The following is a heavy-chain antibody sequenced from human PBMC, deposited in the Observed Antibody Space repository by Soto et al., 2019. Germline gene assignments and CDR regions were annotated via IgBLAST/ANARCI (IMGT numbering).Heavy chain of an antibody. J-gene: IGHJ4*02. CDR2: FIAYNGNT. D-gene: IGHD2-15*01. V-gene: IGHV1-18*01. CDR1: GYTFTSYG. Sequence: ASVKISCKASGYTFTSYGISWVRQAPGQGLEWMGWFIAYNGNTNYAQKLEGRVTMTTDTSTSTAYMELRSLRSDDTAVYYCVVAAQSYYLDYWGQGTLVTVSS. CDR3: VVAAQSYYLDY.